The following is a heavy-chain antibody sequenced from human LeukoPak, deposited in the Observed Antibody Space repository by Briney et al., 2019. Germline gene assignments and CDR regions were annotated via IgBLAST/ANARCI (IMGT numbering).Heavy chain of an antibody. CDR3: ATDRDNSDWQKRFDS. CDR1: GFTFSTYW. V-gene: IGHV3-7*01. CDR2: INQDASEI. Sequence: PGGSLRLFCSASGFTFSTYWMNWYRQAPGKGLEWVGNINQDASEINYVDSVRGRFTISRDNAKNSLHLQMNSLRAEDTAVYYCATDRDNSDWQKRFDSWGQGTLVTVTP. J-gene: IGHJ4*02. D-gene: IGHD2-21*02.